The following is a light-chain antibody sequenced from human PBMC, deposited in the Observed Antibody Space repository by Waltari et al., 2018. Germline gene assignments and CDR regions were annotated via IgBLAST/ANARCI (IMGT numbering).Light chain of an antibody. V-gene: IGLV1-44*01. CDR1: IYHIGITP. J-gene: IGLJ2*01. Sequence: LTQSPSLSGTPGQRVPISCSGDIYHIGITPVNWYQQFPGAAPRVVMTATNERPSGIPDRFSGSKSGNSASWTISGLRFEDESDFYCGAWDDKVKAWLFGGGTTVTVL. CDR3: GAWDDKVKAWL. CDR2: ATN.